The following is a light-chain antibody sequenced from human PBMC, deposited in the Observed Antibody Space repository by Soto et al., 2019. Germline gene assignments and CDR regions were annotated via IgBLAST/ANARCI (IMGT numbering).Light chain of an antibody. CDR3: QQNYGTPGT. CDR2: GAN. Sequence: DIQLTQSPSSLSASVGARITITCRSSQSISSYLNCYQQRPGTAPKVLIFGANSLQSGVPSRFSGSGTGTEFTLSISSIQPEDFATYYCQQNYGTPGTFGQGTKVDVK. J-gene: IGKJ1*01. CDR1: QSISSY. V-gene: IGKV1-39*01.